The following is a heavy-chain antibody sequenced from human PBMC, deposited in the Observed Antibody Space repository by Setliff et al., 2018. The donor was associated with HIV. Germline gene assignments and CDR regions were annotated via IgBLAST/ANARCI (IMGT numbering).Heavy chain of an antibody. CDR1: GDSIARYY. D-gene: IGHD3-10*01. CDR2: IHDTGKT. Sequence: LSLTCTVSGDSIARYYWSWIRQPPGRGLEWIAYIHDTGKTNSNPSLKSRVTISLDTTRNQFSLKLTSVTAADTAMYYCARHTPNGAVGDFDFWGQGTLGTVSS. V-gene: IGHV4-59*08. J-gene: IGHJ4*02. CDR3: ARHTPNGAVGDFDF.